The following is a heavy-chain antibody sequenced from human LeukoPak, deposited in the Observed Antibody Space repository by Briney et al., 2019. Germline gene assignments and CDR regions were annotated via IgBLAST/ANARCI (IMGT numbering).Heavy chain of an antibody. CDR2: INPSGGST. CDR1: GYTFTSYY. V-gene: IGHV1-46*01. J-gene: IGHJ3*02. Sequence: ASVKVSCKASGYTFTSYYMHWVRQAPGQGLEWMGIINPSGGSTSYAQKFQGRVTMTRDMSTSTVYMELSSLRSDDTAVYYCARDPSPVDAFDIWGQGTMVTVSS. CDR3: ARDPSPVDAFDI.